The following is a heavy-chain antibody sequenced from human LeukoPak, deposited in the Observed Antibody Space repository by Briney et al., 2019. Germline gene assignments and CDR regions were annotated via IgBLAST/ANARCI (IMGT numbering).Heavy chain of an antibody. Sequence: ASVEVSCKASGYTFTSYGISWVRQAPGQGLEWMGWISAYNGNTNYAQKLQGRVTMTTDTSTSTAYMELRSLRSDDTAVYYCAKTSVRLDVDTAMVSDYWGQGTLVTVSS. V-gene: IGHV1-18*01. CDR2: ISAYNGNT. CDR3: AKTSVRLDVDTAMVSDY. J-gene: IGHJ4*02. CDR1: GYTFTSYG. D-gene: IGHD5-18*01.